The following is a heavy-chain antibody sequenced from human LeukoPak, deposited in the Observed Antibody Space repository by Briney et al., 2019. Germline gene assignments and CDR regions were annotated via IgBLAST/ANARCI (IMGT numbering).Heavy chain of an antibody. J-gene: IGHJ4*02. CDR3: AKDGIIVGAGEVDY. CDR1: GFTFSSYA. D-gene: IGHD1-26*01. V-gene: IGHV3-23*01. CDR2: ISGSGGST. Sequence: GGSLRLSCAASGFTFSSYAMSWVRQAPGKGLEWVSAISGSGGSTYYADSVKGRFTISRDNSQNTLYLQMNSLRAEDTAVYYCAKDGIIVGAGEVDYWGQGTLVTVSS.